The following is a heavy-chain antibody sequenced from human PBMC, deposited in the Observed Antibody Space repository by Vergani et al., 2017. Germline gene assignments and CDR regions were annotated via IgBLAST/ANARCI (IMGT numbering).Heavy chain of an antibody. CDR2: IYYSGST. V-gene: IGHV4-61*01. CDR3: ARGQWLTTLTFDY. CDR1: GGSVSSGSYY. D-gene: IGHD6-19*01. Sequence: QVQLQESGPGLVKPSETLSLTCTVSGGSVSSGSYYWSWIRQPPGKGLEWIGYIYYSGSTNYNPSLKSRATISVDTSKNQFSLKLSSVTAADTAVYYCARGQWLTTLTFDYWGQGTLVTVSS. J-gene: IGHJ4*02.